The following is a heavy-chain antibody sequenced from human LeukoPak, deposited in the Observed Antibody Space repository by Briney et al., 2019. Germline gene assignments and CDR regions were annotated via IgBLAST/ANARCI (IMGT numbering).Heavy chain of an antibody. CDR2: FYSGGAT. CDR3: TSSSHSSIRFDY. D-gene: IGHD6-13*01. V-gene: IGHV3-53*01. J-gene: IGHJ4*02. Sequence: GGSLRLSCTASGFTVSSNYMSWVRQAPGQGLEWVSVFYSGGATYYADSVKGRFTISRDNSENTLYLQMNSLRAEDTAVYYCTSSSHSSIRFDYWGQGTLVTVSS. CDR1: GFTVSSNY.